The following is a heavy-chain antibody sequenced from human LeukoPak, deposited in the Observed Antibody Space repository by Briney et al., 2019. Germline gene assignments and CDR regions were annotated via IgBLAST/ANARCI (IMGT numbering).Heavy chain of an antibody. D-gene: IGHD1-26*01. J-gene: IGHJ5*02. Sequence: SETLSLTCTVSGGSFSNYYWSLIRQPADKGLEWIGLIYTSGGTKYNPSLKSRVTMSVDTSKNQFSLKLSSVTAADTAVYYCARDPSGSSLWFDPWGQGTLVTVSS. CDR1: GGSFSNYY. CDR3: ARDPSGSSLWFDP. V-gene: IGHV4-4*07. CDR2: IYTSGGT.